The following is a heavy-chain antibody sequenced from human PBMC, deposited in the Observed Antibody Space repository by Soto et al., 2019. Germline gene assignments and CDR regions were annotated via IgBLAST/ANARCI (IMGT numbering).Heavy chain of an antibody. J-gene: IGHJ6*02. V-gene: IGHV4-38-2*01. Sequence: SETLSLTCAVSGYSISSGYYLGWIRQPPGKGLEWIGSTSHSANTYYKTSLKSRVIISVDTSKNQFSLKLSSVSAADTATYFCAGYCSSPICPEDHYFGLEVWGQGTTVTVSS. D-gene: IGHD2-2*01. CDR3: AGYCSSPICPEDHYFGLEV. CDR2: TSHSANT. CDR1: GYSISSGYY.